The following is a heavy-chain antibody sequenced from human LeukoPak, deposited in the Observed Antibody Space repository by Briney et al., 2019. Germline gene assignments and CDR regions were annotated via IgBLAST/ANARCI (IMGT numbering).Heavy chain of an antibody. V-gene: IGHV4-34*01. Sequence: SETLSLTCAVYGGSFSGYYWSWIRQPPGKGLEWIGEINHSRSTNCNPSLKSRVTMSVDTSKNQFSLKLSSVTAADTAVYYCARDREQWLISWWFDPWGQGTLVTVSS. CDR1: GGSFSGYY. CDR3: ARDREQWLISWWFDP. D-gene: IGHD6-19*01. J-gene: IGHJ5*02. CDR2: INHSRST.